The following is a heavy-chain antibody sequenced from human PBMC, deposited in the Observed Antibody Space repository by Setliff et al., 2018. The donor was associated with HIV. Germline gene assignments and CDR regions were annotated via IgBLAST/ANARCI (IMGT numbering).Heavy chain of an antibody. CDR3: TRGPLLAGLGPYYFDH. Sequence: SVKVSCKASGGTFSSYALSWVRQAPGQGLEWMGGIIPLFGTTKNAQKFQGRVTITADESTSTAYLELSSLISEDTAVYYCTRGPLLAGLGPYYFDHWGQGTLVTVSS. V-gene: IGHV1-69*13. CDR2: IIPLFGTT. J-gene: IGHJ4*02. D-gene: IGHD2-21*01. CDR1: GGTFSSYA.